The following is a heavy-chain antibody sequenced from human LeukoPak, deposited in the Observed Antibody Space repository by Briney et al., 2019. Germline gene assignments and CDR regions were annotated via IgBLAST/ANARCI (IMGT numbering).Heavy chain of an antibody. D-gene: IGHD5-12*01. CDR2: ISTSDSTM. Sequence: PGGSLRLSCAASGFIFSSYEMNWVRQAPGKGLECVSYISTSDSTMYYADSVKGRFTISRDNAKNSLYLQMDSLRVEDTGIYYCARDLGTHGGYVDPWGQGTLVTVSS. J-gene: IGHJ5*02. CDR1: GFIFSSYE. V-gene: IGHV3-48*03. CDR3: ARDLGTHGGYVDP.